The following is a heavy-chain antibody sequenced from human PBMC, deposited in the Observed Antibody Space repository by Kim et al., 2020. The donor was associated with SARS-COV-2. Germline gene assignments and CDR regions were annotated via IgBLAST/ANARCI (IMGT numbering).Heavy chain of an antibody. CDR3: ARARGGSYYFAFDI. CDR2: ISYDGSNK. J-gene: IGHJ3*02. D-gene: IGHD1-26*01. Sequence: GGSLRLSCAASGFTFSSYAMHWVRQAPGKGLEWVAVISYDGSNKYYVDSVKGRFTISRDNSKNTLYLQMNSLRAEDTAGYYCARARGGSYYFAFDIWGQG. CDR1: GFTFSSYA. V-gene: IGHV3-30*04.